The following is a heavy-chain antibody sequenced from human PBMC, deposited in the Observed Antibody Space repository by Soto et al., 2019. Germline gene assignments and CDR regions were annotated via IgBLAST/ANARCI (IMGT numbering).Heavy chain of an antibody. J-gene: IGHJ5*02. CDR2: IKQDGSEK. Sequence: GSLRLSCAASGFTFSSYWMSWVRQAPGKGLEWVANIKQDGSEKYYVDSVKGRFTISRDNAKNSLYLQMNSLRAEDTAVYYCARDMYYDFWSGLNWFDPWGQGTLVTVSS. V-gene: IGHV3-7*01. CDR3: ARDMYYDFWSGLNWFDP. D-gene: IGHD3-3*01. CDR1: GFTFSSYW.